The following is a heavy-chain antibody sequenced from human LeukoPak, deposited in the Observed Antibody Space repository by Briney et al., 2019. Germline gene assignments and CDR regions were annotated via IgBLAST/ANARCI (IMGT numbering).Heavy chain of an antibody. CDR3: TTLRSLDY. J-gene: IGHJ4*02. D-gene: IGHD3-10*01. Sequence: GGSLRLSCAASGFGFSYAWMNWVRKAPGKGLGWVGRIISKTDGGITDYAAPVRGRFTISRDDSKNTLYLEMNNLKPEDTAVYYCTTLRSLDYWGQGTLVTVSS. CDR2: IISKTDGGIT. V-gene: IGHV3-15*01. CDR1: GFGFSYAW.